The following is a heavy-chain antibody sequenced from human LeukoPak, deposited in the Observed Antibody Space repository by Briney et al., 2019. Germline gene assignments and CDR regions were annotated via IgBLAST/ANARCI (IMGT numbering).Heavy chain of an antibody. Sequence: GGSLRLSCTASGFTFNNYEMHWVRQAPGKGPEWGLYISKCCTTIIYADSVKGRFNISRENAKHSTYLQMNNLRAGDTGLYFCARDDRVGALPAAFDIWGQGTMVSVSS. CDR2: ISKCCTTI. D-gene: IGHD1-26*01. V-gene: IGHV3-48*03. CDR1: GFTFNNYE. J-gene: IGHJ3*02. CDR3: ARDDRVGALPAAFDI.